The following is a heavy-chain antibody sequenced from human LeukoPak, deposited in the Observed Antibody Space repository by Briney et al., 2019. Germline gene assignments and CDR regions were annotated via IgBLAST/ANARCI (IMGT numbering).Heavy chain of an antibody. CDR1: GFTFSSYT. CDR3: ARQAICGVNCYYRHLDL. V-gene: IGHV3-48*01. J-gene: IGHJ4*02. Sequence: GGSLRLSCAASGFTFSSYTMNWVRQAPGKGLEWVSYTTSSGKTIYYADSLEGRFTISRDNAKNSLYLQMSSLKAEDTALYYCARQAICGVNCYYRHLDLWGQGTLVTVSS. D-gene: IGHD2-21*01. CDR2: TTSSGKTI.